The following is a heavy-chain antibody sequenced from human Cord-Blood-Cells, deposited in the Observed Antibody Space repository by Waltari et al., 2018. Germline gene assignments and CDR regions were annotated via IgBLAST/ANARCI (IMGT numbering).Heavy chain of an antibody. CDR1: GGCFSGYY. J-gene: IGHJ4*02. V-gene: IGHV4-34*01. CDR3: ARMVSVRGVIFDY. CDR2: INHSGST. D-gene: IGHD3-10*01. Sequence: HVHLQQWGAGLLKPSETLSLTCVVYGGCFSGYYWSWTRQPPGKGLEWIGEINHSGSTNYNPALKSRVTISVDTSKNQFSLKLSSVTAADTAVYYCARMVSVRGVIFDYWGQGTLVTVSS.